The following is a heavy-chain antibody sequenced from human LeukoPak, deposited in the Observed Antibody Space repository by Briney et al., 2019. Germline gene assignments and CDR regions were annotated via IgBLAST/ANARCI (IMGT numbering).Heavy chain of an antibody. J-gene: IGHJ4*02. D-gene: IGHD6-13*01. CDR2: IRYDGSNK. V-gene: IGHV3-30*02. CDR1: GFTFSSYG. CDR3: AIGGQWYSSSWYFDY. Sequence: GRSLRLSCAASGFTFSSYGMHWVRQAPGKGLEWVAFIRYDGSNKYYADSVKGRFTISRDNSKNTLYLQMNSLRAEDTAVYYCAIGGQWYSSSWYFDYWGQGTLVTVSS.